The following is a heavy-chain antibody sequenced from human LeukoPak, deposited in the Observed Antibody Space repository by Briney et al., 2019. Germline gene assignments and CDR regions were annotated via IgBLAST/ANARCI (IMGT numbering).Heavy chain of an antibody. D-gene: IGHD2-2*01. J-gene: IGHJ4*02. Sequence: GGSLRLSCVVSGLTFTNAWMTWVRQAPGKGLEWVGRIKSKADGGTIDYAAPVKGRFTISRDDSKKTVFLEMNSLRTDDTALYYCTTDSLGIGGISLNCGNTTCYSFWGQGTLVTVSS. CDR2: IKSKADGGTI. CDR3: TTDSLGIGGISLNCGNTTCYSF. V-gene: IGHV3-15*01. CDR1: GLTFTNAW.